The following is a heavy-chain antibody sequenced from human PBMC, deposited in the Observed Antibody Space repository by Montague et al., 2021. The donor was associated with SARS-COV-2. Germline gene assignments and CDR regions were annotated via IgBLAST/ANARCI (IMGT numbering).Heavy chain of an antibody. V-gene: IGHV6-1*01. CDR1: GDSVSRNSAA. Sequence: CAISGDSVSRNSAAWNWIRQSQSRVLEWLGRTYYRYTWNNDYAVSVKNRITINPDTSKNQISLQLNSVTPDDTAVYYCARTSASSDYWGQGTLVTVSS. CDR2: TYYRYTWNN. D-gene: IGHD1-26*01. CDR3: ARTSASSDY. J-gene: IGHJ4*02.